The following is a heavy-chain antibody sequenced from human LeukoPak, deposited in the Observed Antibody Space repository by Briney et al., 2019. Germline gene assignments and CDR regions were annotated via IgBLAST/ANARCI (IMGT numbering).Heavy chain of an antibody. CDR1: GGTFSSYA. Sequence: SVKVSCKASGGTFSSYAISWVRQAPGQGLEWMGGIIPIFGTANYAQKFQGRVTITTDESTSTAYMELSSLRSEDTAVYYCARAVLRFLEWLPSGFDPWGQGTLVTVSS. CDR3: ARAVLRFLEWLPSGFDP. D-gene: IGHD3-3*01. V-gene: IGHV1-69*05. CDR2: IIPIFGTA. J-gene: IGHJ5*02.